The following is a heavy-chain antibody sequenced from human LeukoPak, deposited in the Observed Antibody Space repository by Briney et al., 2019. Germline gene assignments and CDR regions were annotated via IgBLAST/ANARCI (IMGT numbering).Heavy chain of an antibody. V-gene: IGHV1-18*01. CDR1: GYTSTSYG. Sequence: ASVKVSCKASGYTSTSYGISWVRQAPGQGLEWMGWISAYNGNTNYAQKLQGRVTMTTDTSTSTAYMELRSLRSDDTAVYYCARVSSSWYSGYFDYWGQGTLVTVSA. J-gene: IGHJ4*02. CDR2: ISAYNGNT. CDR3: ARVSSSWYSGYFDY. D-gene: IGHD6-13*01.